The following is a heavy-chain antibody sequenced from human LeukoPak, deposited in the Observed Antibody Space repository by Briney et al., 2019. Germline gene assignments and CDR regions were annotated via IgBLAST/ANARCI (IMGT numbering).Heavy chain of an antibody. Sequence: SETLSLTCTVSGGPISSSSYYWSWIRQPPGKGLEWIGEINHSGSTNYNPSLKSRVTISVDTSKNQFSLKLSSVTAADTAVYYCARGNYTDYYDSSYYFDYWGQGTLVTVSS. CDR1: GGPISSSSYY. V-gene: IGHV4-39*07. J-gene: IGHJ4*02. D-gene: IGHD3-22*01. CDR2: INHSGST. CDR3: ARGNYTDYYDSSYYFDY.